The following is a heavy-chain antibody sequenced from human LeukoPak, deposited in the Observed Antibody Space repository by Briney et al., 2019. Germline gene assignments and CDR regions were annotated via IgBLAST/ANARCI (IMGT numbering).Heavy chain of an antibody. J-gene: IGHJ6*02. CDR1: GGTFSSYA. CDR3: ARDPSSGYYDSSGYWGDYYYGMDV. D-gene: IGHD3-22*01. Sequence: ASVKVSCKASGGTFSSYAISWVRQAPGQGLEGMGRIIPILGIANYAQKFQGRVTITADKSTSTAYMELSSLRSEDTAVYYCARDPSSGYYDSSGYWGDYYYGMDVWGQGTTVTVSS. CDR2: IIPILGIA. V-gene: IGHV1-69*04.